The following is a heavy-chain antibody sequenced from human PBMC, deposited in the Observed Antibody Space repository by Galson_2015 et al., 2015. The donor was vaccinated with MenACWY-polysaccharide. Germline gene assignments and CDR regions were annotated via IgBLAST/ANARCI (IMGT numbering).Heavy chain of an antibody. D-gene: IGHD3-10*01. CDR3: AKRGPTSQKRPFDA. J-gene: IGHJ4*02. CDR1: GFTLGDYA. CDR2: VSALGDIT. Sequence: SLRLSCAAAGFTLGDYAMSWVRQAPGKGLERVSGVSALGDITFYADSVKGRFTISRDNSKNTLYLQMNSLRVEDTAMYYCAKRGPTSQKRPFDAWGQGTLVTVSS. V-gene: IGHV3-23*01.